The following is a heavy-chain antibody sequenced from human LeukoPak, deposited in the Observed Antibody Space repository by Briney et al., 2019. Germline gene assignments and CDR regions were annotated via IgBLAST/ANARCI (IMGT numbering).Heavy chain of an antibody. CDR1: GFTFSNAW. V-gene: IGHV4-4*02. J-gene: IGHJ4*02. CDR2: INHSGST. Sequence: GSLRLSCAASGFTFSNAWMSWVRQAPGKGLEWIGEINHSGSTNYNPSLKSRVTISVDTSKNQFSLKLSSVTAADTAVYYCARDLGSIAHYYFDSWGQGALVTVSS. D-gene: IGHD2-21*01. CDR3: ARDLGSIAHYYFDS.